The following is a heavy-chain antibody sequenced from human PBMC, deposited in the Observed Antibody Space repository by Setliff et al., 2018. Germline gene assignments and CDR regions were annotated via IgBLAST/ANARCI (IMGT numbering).Heavy chain of an antibody. CDR1: GYTLINYG. Sequence: ASVKVSCKASGYTLINYGISWVRQAPGQGLEWMGWIGAYTGNTNYAQKFQGRVTMTTDTSTSTAYMELRSLRSDDTAVYYCSRLVRYCTRTSCQRTPGAEYWGQGTLVTVSS. V-gene: IGHV1-18*01. J-gene: IGHJ4*02. CDR2: IGAYTGNT. CDR3: SRLVRYCTRTSCQRTPGAEY. D-gene: IGHD2-2*01.